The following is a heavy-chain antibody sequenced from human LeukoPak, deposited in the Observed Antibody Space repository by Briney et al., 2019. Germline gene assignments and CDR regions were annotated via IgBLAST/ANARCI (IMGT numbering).Heavy chain of an antibody. D-gene: IGHD5-18*01. J-gene: IGHJ3*02. CDR3: ARDLDTAMEGAFDI. CDR2: IYTSGST. V-gene: IGHV4-4*07. CDR1: GGSISSYY. Sequence: SETLSLTCTVSGGSISSYYWSWIRQPAGKGPEWIGRIYTSGSTNYNPSLKSRVTISVDKSKNQFSLKLSSVTAADTAVYYCARDLDTAMEGAFDIWGQGTMLTVSS.